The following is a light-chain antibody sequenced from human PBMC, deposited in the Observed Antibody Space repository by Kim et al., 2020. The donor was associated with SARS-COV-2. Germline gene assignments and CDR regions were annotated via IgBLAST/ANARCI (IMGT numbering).Light chain of an antibody. Sequence: GQSITISCTGTSSDVGSYNLVSWYQQHPGKAPKLMIYEVSKRPSGVSNRFSGSKSGNTASLTISGLQAEDEADYYCCSYAGSSTYVLGTGTKVTVL. CDR2: EVS. J-gene: IGLJ1*01. V-gene: IGLV2-23*02. CDR1: SSDVGSYNL. CDR3: CSYAGSSTYV.